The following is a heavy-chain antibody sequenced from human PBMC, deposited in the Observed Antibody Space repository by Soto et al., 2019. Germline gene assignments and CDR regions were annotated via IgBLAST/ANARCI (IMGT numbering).Heavy chain of an antibody. D-gene: IGHD1-26*01. V-gene: IGHV1-2*02. J-gene: IGHJ4*02. CDR2: IGPESGAT. CDR1: GYTFTGHY. Sequence: ASVKVSCKSSGYTFTGHYIHWVRQAPEQGPEWMGEIGPESGATRYAQKFQGRVTMTRDTSITTVYMELKDLSPDDTAVYYCGRGRSGQIVVFYWGQGTPVTVSS. CDR3: GRGRSGQIVVFY.